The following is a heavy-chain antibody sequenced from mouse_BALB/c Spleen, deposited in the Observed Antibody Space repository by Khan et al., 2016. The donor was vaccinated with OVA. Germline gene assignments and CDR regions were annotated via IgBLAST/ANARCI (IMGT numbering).Heavy chain of an antibody. CDR2: IGPGSGST. V-gene: IGHV1S41*01. Sequence: DLVKPGASVKLSCKASGYTFTSYWINWIKQRPGQGLEWIGRIGPGSGSTDYNEMFRDKATLTVDTSSSTVYIQLSSLSSEDSAGYFGERQNDYGNSYYAMDYWGQGTSVTVSS. D-gene: IGHD2-1*01. CDR1: GYTFTSYW. CDR3: ERQNDYGNSYYAMDY. J-gene: IGHJ4*01.